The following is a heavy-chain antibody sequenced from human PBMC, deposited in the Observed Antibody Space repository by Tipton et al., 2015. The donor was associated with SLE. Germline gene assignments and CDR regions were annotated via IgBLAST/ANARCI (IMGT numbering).Heavy chain of an antibody. V-gene: IGHV4-34*01. CDR1: GGSFSGYY. CDR3: ARSVVVITPFDY. J-gene: IGHJ4*02. Sequence: TLSFTCAVYGGSFSGYYWSWIRQPPGKGLEWIGEINHSGSTNYNPSLKSRVTISVDTSKNQFSLKLSSVTAADTAVYYCARSVVVITPFDYWGQGTLVTVSS. D-gene: IGHD3-22*01. CDR2: INHSGST.